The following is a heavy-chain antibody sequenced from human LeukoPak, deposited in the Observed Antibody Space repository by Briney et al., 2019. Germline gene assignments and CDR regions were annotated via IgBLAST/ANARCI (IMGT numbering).Heavy chain of an antibody. Sequence: PGGPLTLSWAASGFTFSFCWMSWVREARGKGMEWVANIKDDGSEKYYVDSAKGRFTISRDNAKNSLYLQMNSLRAEDTAVYYCARGSGGEWGFDYWGQGTLVTVSS. J-gene: IGHJ4*02. CDR2: IKDDGSEK. CDR1: GFTFSFCW. CDR3: ARGSGGEWGFDY. D-gene: IGHD3-10*01. V-gene: IGHV3-7*01.